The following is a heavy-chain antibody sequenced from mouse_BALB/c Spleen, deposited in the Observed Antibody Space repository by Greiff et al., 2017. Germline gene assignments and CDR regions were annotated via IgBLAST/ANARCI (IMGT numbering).Heavy chain of an antibody. D-gene: IGHD1-1*01. J-gene: IGHJ1*01. CDR1: GYTFTDYV. Sequence: VPLQQSGPELVKPGASVKMSCKASGYTFTDYVISWVKQRTGQGLVWIGEIYPGSGSTYYNEKFKGKATLTADKSSNTAYMQLSSLTSEDSAVYFCARRHYGSSYGGDFDVWGAGTTVTVSS. V-gene: IGHV1-81*01. CDR2: IYPGSGST. CDR3: ARRHYGSSYGGDFDV.